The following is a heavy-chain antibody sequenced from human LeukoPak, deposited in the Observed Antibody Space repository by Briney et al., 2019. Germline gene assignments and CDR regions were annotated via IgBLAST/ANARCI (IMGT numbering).Heavy chain of an antibody. J-gene: IGHJ4*02. CDR2: IYTGGTT. V-gene: IGHV3-66*01. CDR1: GFTVTSNH. Sequence: HPGGSLRLSCAASGFTVTSNHMNWVRQAPGKGLEWVSIIYTGGTTHYADFLKDRFTISRDDSINTLYLQMNSLRAEDTAVYYCARDSSSYYFDYWGQGTLVTVSS. D-gene: IGHD6-6*01. CDR3: ARDSSSYYFDY.